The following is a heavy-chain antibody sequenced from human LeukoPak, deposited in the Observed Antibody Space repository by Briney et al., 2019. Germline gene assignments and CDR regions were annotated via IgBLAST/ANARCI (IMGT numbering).Heavy chain of an antibody. V-gene: IGHV3-74*01. Sequence: GGSLRLSCAASGFIFSSYWMHWVRQAPGKGLVWVSRIKSDGSSTSYADSVKGRFTISRDNAKNTLYLQMNSLRAEDTAVYYCARDLRSSGYYAFDYWGQGTLVTVSS. CDR3: ARDLRSSGYYAFDY. D-gene: IGHD3-22*01. CDR2: IKSDGSST. CDR1: GFIFSSYW. J-gene: IGHJ4*02.